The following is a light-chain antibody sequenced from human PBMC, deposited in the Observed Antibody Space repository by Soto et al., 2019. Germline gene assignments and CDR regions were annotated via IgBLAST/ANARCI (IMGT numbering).Light chain of an antibody. CDR1: QSVSSN. Sequence: EIVVTQSPATLSVSLGERATLSCRASQSVSSNLAWYQQKPGQAPRLLIYGASTRATGVPARFSGSGSGTEFTLTISSLQSEDLAVYYCQQYNNWPPFTFGQGTKLESK. CDR2: GAS. V-gene: IGKV3-15*01. J-gene: IGKJ2*01. CDR3: QQYNNWPPFT.